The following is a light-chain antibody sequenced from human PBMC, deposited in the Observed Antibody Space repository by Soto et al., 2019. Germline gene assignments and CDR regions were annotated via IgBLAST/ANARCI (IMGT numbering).Light chain of an antibody. CDR1: SSDVGNYNF. CDR3: TSYTAFSTDIL. CDR2: QVT. Sequence: QSALTQPAYVSGSPGQSITISCTGTSSDVGNYNFVSWYQHHAGTAPKLIIYQVTNRPSGVSDRFSGSKSGDTASLTISGLQAEDEADYYCTSYTAFSTDILFGGGTQLTVL. J-gene: IGLJ2*01. V-gene: IGLV2-14*01.